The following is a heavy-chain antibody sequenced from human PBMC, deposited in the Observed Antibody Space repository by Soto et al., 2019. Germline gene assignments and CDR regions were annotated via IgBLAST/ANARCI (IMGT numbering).Heavy chain of an antibody. V-gene: IGHV3-23*01. CDR2: ISGSGGST. D-gene: IGHD3-3*01. J-gene: IGHJ4*02. CDR3: AKDRRFLEWLLPPYFDY. CDR1: GFTFSSYA. Sequence: EVQLLESGGGLVQPGGSLRLSCAASGFTFSSYAMSWVRQAPGKGLEWVSAISGSGGSTYYADSVKGRFTISRDNSKNTLYLQMNSLSAEDTAVYYCAKDRRFLEWLLPPYFDYWGQGTLVTVSS.